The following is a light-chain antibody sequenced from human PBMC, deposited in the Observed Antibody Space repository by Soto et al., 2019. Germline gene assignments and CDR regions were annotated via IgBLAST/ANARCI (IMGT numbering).Light chain of an antibody. CDR1: SSDVGGYNS. Sequence: QSALTQPASVSGSPGQSITISCTGTSSDVGGYNSVSWCQQHPGKAPKLMIYDVSNRPSGVSNRFSGSKSGNTASLTISGLQAEDEADYYCSSYTSRSTLVFGGGTKLTVL. CDR2: DVS. V-gene: IGLV2-14*03. J-gene: IGLJ2*01. CDR3: SSYTSRSTLV.